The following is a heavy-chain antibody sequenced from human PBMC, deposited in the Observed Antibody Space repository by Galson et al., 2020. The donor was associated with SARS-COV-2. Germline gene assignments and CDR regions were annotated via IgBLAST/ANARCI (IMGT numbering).Heavy chain of an antibody. CDR3: ARGSRILRAPFDP. V-gene: IGHV4-59*01. Sequence: SETLSLTCTVSGGSISSYYWSWIRQPPGKGLEWIGYIYYSGSTNYNPSLKSRVTISVDTSKNQFSLKLSSVTAADTAVYYCARGSRILRAPFDPWGQGTLVTVSS. D-gene: IGHD6-13*01. J-gene: IGHJ5*02. CDR1: GGSISSYY. CDR2: IYYSGST.